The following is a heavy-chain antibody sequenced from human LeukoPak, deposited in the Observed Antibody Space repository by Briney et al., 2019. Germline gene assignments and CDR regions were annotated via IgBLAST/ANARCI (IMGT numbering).Heavy chain of an antibody. V-gene: IGHV3-23*01. J-gene: IGHJ4*02. D-gene: IGHD2-8*01. CDR3: LKGRMVPDS. Sequence: GGSLRLSCAASGFTFSSYAMNWVRQAPGKGLEWVSGISGTGGNTYYADSVKGRFTISRDNSKNTVSLQMNSLRAEDTALYYCLKGRMVPDSWGQGTLVTVSS. CDR2: ISGTGGNT. CDR1: GFTFSSYA.